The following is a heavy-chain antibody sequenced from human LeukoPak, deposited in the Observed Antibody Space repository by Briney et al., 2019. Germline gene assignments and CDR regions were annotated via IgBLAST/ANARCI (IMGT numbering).Heavy chain of an antibody. D-gene: IGHD6-19*01. V-gene: IGHV4-38-2*02. Sequence: PSETLSLTCTVSGYSISSGYYWGWIRQPPGKGLEWIGSMYYSGNTYYNPSLKSRVTISVDTSKNQFSLKLSSVTAADTAVYYCARVGSSGWYIWEYYYMDVWGKGTRSPSP. CDR2: MYYSGNT. J-gene: IGHJ6*03. CDR1: GYSISSGYY. CDR3: ARVGSSGWYIWEYYYMDV.